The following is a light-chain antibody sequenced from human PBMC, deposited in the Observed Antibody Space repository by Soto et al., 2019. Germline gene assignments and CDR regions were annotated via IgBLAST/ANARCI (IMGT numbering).Light chain of an antibody. CDR3: QQFSSYPLT. Sequence: EIVMTQSPGTLSLSPGERATLSYRACQTVRNNYLAWYQQKPGQAPRLLIYDASSRATGIPDRFSGGGSGTDFTLTISRLEPEDFAVYYCQQFSSYPLTFGGGTKVDI. CDR1: QTVRNNY. V-gene: IGKV3-20*01. J-gene: IGKJ4*01. CDR2: DAS.